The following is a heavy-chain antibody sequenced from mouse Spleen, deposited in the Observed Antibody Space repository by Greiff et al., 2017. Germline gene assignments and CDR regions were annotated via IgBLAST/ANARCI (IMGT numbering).Heavy chain of an antibody. CDR1: GYTFTSYW. J-gene: IGHJ4*01. V-gene: IGHV1-61*01. CDR2: IYPSDSET. D-gene: IGHD1-1*01. CDR3: ARDYGSYYYAMDY. Sequence: QVQLQQPGAELVRPGSSVKLSCKASGYTFTSYWMDWVKQRPGQGLEWIGNIYPSDSETHYNQKFKDKATLTVDQSSSTAYMQLNSLTSEDSAVYYCARDYGSYYYAMDYWGQGTSVTVSS.